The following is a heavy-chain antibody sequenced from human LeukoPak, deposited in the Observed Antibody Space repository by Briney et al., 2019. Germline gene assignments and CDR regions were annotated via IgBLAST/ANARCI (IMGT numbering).Heavy chain of an antibody. V-gene: IGHV4-61*02. Sequence: SETLSLTCTVSGGSIRSGSYDWSWIRQPAGKGLEWIGRIYTSGSTNYNPSLKSRVTISVDTSKNQFSLTLSSVTAADTAVSYCARNRVIPAAKIYYYYYYMDVWGKGTTVTVSS. CDR3: ARNRVIPAAKIYYYYYYMDV. CDR2: IYTSGST. CDR1: GGSIRSGSYD. J-gene: IGHJ6*03. D-gene: IGHD2-2*01.